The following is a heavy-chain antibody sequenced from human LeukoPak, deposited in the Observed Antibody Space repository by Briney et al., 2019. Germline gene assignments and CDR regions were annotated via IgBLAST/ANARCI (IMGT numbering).Heavy chain of an antibody. D-gene: IGHD3-16*02. Sequence: GGSLRLSCVASGFTFSSFCMTWVRQAPGKGLEWVANIKQDGSEKYYVGSVKGRFTISRDNAKNSLYLQMNSLRAEDTAVYYCARDAWGSYRHAHFDYWGQGTLVTVSS. CDR2: IKQDGSEK. V-gene: IGHV3-7*01. CDR1: GFTFSSFC. J-gene: IGHJ4*02. CDR3: ARDAWGSYRHAHFDY.